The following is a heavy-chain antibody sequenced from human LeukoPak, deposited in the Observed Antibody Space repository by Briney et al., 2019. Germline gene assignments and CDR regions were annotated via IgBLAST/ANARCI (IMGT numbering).Heavy chain of an antibody. CDR2: ISGNGDST. J-gene: IGHJ4*02. V-gene: IGHV3-64*02. D-gene: IGHD5-18*01. Sequence: GGSLRLSCAASGFTFSTCAMHWVRQAPGKGLEYVAAISGNGDSTYYADSVKGRFTISRDNSKNSLYLQMNSLRTEDTALYYCAKDFGYSYGYHYFDYWGQGTLVTVSS. CDR3: AKDFGYSYGYHYFDY. CDR1: GFTFSTCA.